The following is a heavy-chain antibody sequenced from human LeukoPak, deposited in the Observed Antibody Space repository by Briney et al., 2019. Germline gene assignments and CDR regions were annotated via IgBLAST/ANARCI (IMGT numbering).Heavy chain of an antibody. CDR2: ISYSGNT. D-gene: IGHD3-10*01. Sequence: PSEALSLTCSVSGGSISSSRDYWGWIRQPPGKGLEWIGSISYSGNTYYKPSLKSRVTISGDMSKNQFSLKLRSVTGADTAVYYCAREDYYGSGSYNYWGQGTLVTVSS. CDR1: GGSISSSRDY. CDR3: AREDYYGSGSYNY. V-gene: IGHV4-39*07. J-gene: IGHJ4*02.